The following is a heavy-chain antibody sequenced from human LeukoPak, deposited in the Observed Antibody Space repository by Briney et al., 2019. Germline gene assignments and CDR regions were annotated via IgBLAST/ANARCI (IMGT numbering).Heavy chain of an antibody. V-gene: IGHV4-59*01. CDR1: GASINDFY. D-gene: IGHD5-12*01. J-gene: IGHJ4*02. CDR3: ARGGIRGYSAFDNLDF. Sequence: SETLSLTCAVSGASINDFYWTWIRQPPGKGLEWIGYVYYGGSTNYNPSLKSRVSMSVDMSKNQFSLTLTSVTAADTAFYYCARGGIRGYSAFDNLDFWGLGTHVTVSS. CDR2: VYYGGST.